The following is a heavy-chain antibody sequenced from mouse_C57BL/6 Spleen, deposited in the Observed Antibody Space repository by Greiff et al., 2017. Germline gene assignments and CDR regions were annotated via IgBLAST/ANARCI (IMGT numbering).Heavy chain of an antibody. CDR3: AREGNYVYYFDY. CDR2: ISDGGSYT. CDR1: GFTFSSYA. V-gene: IGHV5-4*01. Sequence: EVKVVESGGGLVKPGGSLKLSCVASGFTFSSYAMSWVRQTPEKRLEWVATISDGGSYTYYPDNVKGRFTISRDNAKNNLYLQMSHLKSEDTAMYYCAREGNYVYYFDYWGQGTTLTVSS. J-gene: IGHJ2*01. D-gene: IGHD2-1*01.